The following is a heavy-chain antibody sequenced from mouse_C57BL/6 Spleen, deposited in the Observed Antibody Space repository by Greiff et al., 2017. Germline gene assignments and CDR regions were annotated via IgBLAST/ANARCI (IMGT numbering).Heavy chain of an antibody. CDR3: ATSTPVVARYFDV. J-gene: IGHJ1*03. D-gene: IGHD1-1*01. Sequence: QVQLQQSGAELAKPGASVKLSCKASGYTFTSYWMHWVKQRPGQGLEWIGYINPSSGYTKYNQKFKDKATLTADKSSSTAYMQLSSLTYEDSAVYYCATSTPVVARYFDVWGTGTTVTVSS. CDR2: INPSSGYT. CDR1: GYTFTSYW. V-gene: IGHV1-7*01.